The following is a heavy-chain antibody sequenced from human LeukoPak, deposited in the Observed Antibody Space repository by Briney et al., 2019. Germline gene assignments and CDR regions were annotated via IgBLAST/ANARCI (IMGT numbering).Heavy chain of an antibody. D-gene: IGHD3-10*01. CDR3: ARGQSGVRGANVPNLMGFDP. CDR1: GVSISSASYY. V-gene: IGHV4-61*02. CDR2: IHTSGNT. Sequence: SETLSLTCTVSGVSISSASYYWSWIRQPAGKGLEWIGRIHTSGNTNYNPSLKSRVTISIDTSKNQISLILSSVTAADTAVYFCARGQSGVRGANVPNLMGFDPWGQGTLVIVSS. J-gene: IGHJ5*02.